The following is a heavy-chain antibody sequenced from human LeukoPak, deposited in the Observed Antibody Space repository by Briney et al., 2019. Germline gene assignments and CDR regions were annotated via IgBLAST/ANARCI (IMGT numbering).Heavy chain of an antibody. V-gene: IGHV3-23*01. Sequence: GGSLCLSCAASGFTFSSYAMSWVRQAPGHGLEWVSAISGSGGSTYYADSVKGRFTISRDNSKNTLYLQMNSLRAEDTAVYYCAKDPGGSSTRLYGMDVWGKGTTVTVSS. J-gene: IGHJ6*04. CDR3: AKDPGGSSTRLYGMDV. CDR1: GFTFSSYA. D-gene: IGHD2-2*01. CDR2: ISGSGGST.